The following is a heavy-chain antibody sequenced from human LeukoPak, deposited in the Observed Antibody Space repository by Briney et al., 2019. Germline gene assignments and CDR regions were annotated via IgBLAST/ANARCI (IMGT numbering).Heavy chain of an antibody. CDR3: AKDKDFDI. CDR1: GFXFNTYA. CDR2: TSGSGTST. J-gene: IGHJ3*02. Sequence: PGGSLRLSCAASGFXFNTYAISWVRQAPGKGLEWVSSTSGSGTSTYYADSVEGRFTISRDNSKNTLYLQMNSLRAEDTAVYYCAKDKDFDIWGQGTMVTVSS. V-gene: IGHV3-23*01.